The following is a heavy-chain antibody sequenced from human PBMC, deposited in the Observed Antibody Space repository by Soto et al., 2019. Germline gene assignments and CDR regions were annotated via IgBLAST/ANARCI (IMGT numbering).Heavy chain of an antibody. CDR3: ARDRDRHSIGLPSFDP. CDR2: IYYTGTH. J-gene: IGHJ5*02. V-gene: IGHV4-59*02. Sequence: PSETLSLTCSVSGGSVSNYYWSWVRQPPGKRLEWIGYIYYTGTHDYNPSLRGRATISVDTSKDQFSLKLTSVTAADTAVYYCARDRDRHSIGLPSFDPWGQGILVTVSS. D-gene: IGHD3-22*01. CDR1: GGSVSNYY.